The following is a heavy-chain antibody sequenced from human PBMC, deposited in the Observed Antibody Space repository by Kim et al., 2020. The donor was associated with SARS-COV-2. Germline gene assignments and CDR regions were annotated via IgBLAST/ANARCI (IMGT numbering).Heavy chain of an antibody. Sequence: SETLSLTCTVSGGSINSNSYYWGWIRQPPGKGLEWIGSIYYTGSTFYNPSLKSRITISVDTSKNQFSLRMSSVTAADTAVYYCARDPLLTSYYPGYIFD. CDR2: IYYTGST. V-gene: IGHV4-39*02. CDR1: GGSINSNSYY. D-gene: IGHD3-9*01. J-gene: IGHJ4*01. CDR3: ARDPLLTSYYPGYIFD.